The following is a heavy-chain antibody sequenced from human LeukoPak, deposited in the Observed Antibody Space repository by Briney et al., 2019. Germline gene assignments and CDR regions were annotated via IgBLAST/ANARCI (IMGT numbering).Heavy chain of an antibody. D-gene: IGHD2-2*01. CDR2: IYYSGST. CDR3: ATEDVVVPTAAQRPLDY. Sequence: PSETLSLTCTVSRGSIKNSSYFWGWIRQPPGKGLEWIGCIYYSGSTYYNSSLKSRVTISIDTSKNQFSLKLNSVTAADTAVYYCATEDVVVPTAAQRPLDYWGQGTLVTVSS. J-gene: IGHJ4*02. V-gene: IGHV4-39*02. CDR1: RGSIKNSSYF.